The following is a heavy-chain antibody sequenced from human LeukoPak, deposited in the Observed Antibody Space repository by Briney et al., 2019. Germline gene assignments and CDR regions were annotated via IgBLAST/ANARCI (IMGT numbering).Heavy chain of an antibody. J-gene: IGHJ4*02. D-gene: IGHD3-16*01. CDR3: AAGGVVSNSFDS. CDR2: INHNSGGT. Sequence: ASVTVSCTSSGYTFTGYYMHWVRQAPGQGLERMGWINHNSGGTNYAQRFQGRVTMTRDTSISTAYMELSRLRSDDTAVYYCAAGGVVSNSFDSWGQGTLVTVSS. CDR1: GYTFTGYY. V-gene: IGHV1-2*02.